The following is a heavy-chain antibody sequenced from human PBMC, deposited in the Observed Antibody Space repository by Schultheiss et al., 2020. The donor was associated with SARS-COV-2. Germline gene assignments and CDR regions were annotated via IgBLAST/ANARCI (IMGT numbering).Heavy chain of an antibody. CDR1: GFTFSSYG. CDR2: IKSKTDGGTT. CDR3: TTNYLYCSGGSCYSVSFDY. V-gene: IGHV3-15*01. J-gene: IGHJ4*02. D-gene: IGHD2-15*01. Sequence: GESLKISCAASGFTFSSYGMHWVRQAPGKGLEWVGRIKSKTDGGTTDYAAPVKGRFTISRDDSKNTLYLQMNSLKTEDTAVYYCTTNYLYCSGGSCYSVSFDYWGQGTLVTVSS.